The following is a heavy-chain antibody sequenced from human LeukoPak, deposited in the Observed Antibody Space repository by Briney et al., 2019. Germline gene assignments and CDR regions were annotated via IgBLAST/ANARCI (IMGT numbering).Heavy chain of an antibody. CDR1: GFTFSSYG. CDR3: ARDRRFYTSGWWPFDY. V-gene: IGHV3-30*02. D-gene: IGHD6-19*01. Sequence: PGGSLRLSCAASGFTFSSYGMHWVRQAPGKGLEWVAFIRYDGSNKYYADSVKGRFTISRDNAKNSLYLQMNSLRAEDTAVYYCARDRRFYTSGWWPFDYWGQGTLVTVSS. J-gene: IGHJ4*02. CDR2: IRYDGSNK.